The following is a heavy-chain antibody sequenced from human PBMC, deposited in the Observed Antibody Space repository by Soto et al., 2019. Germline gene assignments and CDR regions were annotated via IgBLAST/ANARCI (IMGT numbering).Heavy chain of an antibody. D-gene: IGHD3-10*01. Sequence: AKASCKDRGYTFKGNYMHWVRQATRQGLEWMGWINPNSGGTNYAQKFQGWVTMTRDTSISTAYMELSRLRSDDTAVYYCARAWGYGSGRYFDYWGQGTLVTVSS. CDR1: GYTFKGNY. J-gene: IGHJ4*02. CDR2: INPNSGGT. CDR3: ARAWGYGSGRYFDY. V-gene: IGHV1-2*04.